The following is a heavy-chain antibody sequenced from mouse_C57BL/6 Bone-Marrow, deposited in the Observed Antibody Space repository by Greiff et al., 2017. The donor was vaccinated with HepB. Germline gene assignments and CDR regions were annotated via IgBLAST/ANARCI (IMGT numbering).Heavy chain of an antibody. V-gene: IGHV1-59*01. D-gene: IGHD2-2*01. CDR2: IDPSDSYT. Sequence: VQLQQPGAELVRPGTSVKLSCKASGYTFTSYWMHWVKQRPGQGLEWIGVIDPSDSYTNYNQKFKGKATLTVDTSSSTAYMQLSSLTSEDSAVYYGAREVTDWYFDVWGTGTTVTVAS. CDR3: AREVTDWYFDV. CDR1: GYTFTSYW. J-gene: IGHJ1*03.